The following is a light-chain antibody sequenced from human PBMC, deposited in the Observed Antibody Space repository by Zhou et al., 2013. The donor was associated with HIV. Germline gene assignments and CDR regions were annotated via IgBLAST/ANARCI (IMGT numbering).Light chain of an antibody. CDR1: QDIRDE. Sequence: AIQMTQSPSSLSASAGDRVTITCRASQDIRDELAWYQQKPGTVPKLLIYAASTLQSGVPSRFIGSGSGTYFTLTINGLRPEDVGSYYCLNYKSAPKTFGQGTRVEI. V-gene: IGKV1-6*01. J-gene: IGKJ1*01. CDR3: LNYKSAPKT. CDR2: AAS.